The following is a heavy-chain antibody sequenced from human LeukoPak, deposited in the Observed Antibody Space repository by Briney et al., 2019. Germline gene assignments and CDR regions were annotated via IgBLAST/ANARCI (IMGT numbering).Heavy chain of an antibody. V-gene: IGHV3-48*03. Sequence: GGSLRLSCAASGFTFSSHEMNWVRQAPGKGLEWVSYISSSGSTIFYADSVKGRFTFSRDNAKNSLYLQMNSLRAEDTAVYYCAREIPGRIHRYYFDYWGQGTLVTVSS. CDR2: ISSSGSTI. J-gene: IGHJ4*02. D-gene: IGHD5-18*01. CDR1: GFTFSSHE. CDR3: AREIPGRIHRYYFDY.